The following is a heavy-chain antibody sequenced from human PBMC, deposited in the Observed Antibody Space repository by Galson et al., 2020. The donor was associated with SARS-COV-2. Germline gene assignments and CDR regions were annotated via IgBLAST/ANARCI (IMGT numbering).Heavy chain of an antibody. V-gene: IGHV3-43D*03. CDR1: GFTFDDYA. CDR2: ITWNGGTT. Sequence: GGSLRLSCAASGFTFDDYAMHWIRQGPGKGLEWVSVITWNGGTTYYADAVKGRFTVSRDNSRNSLYLQMNSLRTEDTAFYYCAKILGEGSDYWGRGTLVTVSS. CDR3: AKILGEGSDY. J-gene: IGHJ4*02.